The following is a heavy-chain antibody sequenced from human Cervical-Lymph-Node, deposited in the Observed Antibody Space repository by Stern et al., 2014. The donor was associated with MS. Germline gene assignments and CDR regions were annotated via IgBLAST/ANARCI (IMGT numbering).Heavy chain of an antibody. CDR1: GDSVSSNSAA. V-gene: IGHV6-1*01. J-gene: IGHJ4*02. Sequence: QVQLGQSGPGLVKPSQTLSLTCAISGDSVSSNSAAWNWIRQSPSRGLEWLGRTYYRSKWYNDYAVAVKSRITINPDTSKNQFSLQLNSVTPEDTAVYYCARDSGYSSPPGKENYFDYWGQGTLVTVSS. CDR2: TYYRSKWYN. D-gene: IGHD6-13*01. CDR3: ARDSGYSSPPGKENYFDY.